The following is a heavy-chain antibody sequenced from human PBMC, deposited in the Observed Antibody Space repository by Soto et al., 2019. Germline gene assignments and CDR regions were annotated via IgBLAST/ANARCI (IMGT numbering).Heavy chain of an antibody. CDR1: GDTFSSYT. D-gene: IGHD3-3*01. V-gene: IGHV1-69*02. CDR2: IIPALGVA. Sequence: QVQLVQSGAEVKKPGSSVKVSCKASGDTFSSYTISWVRQAPGQGLEWMGRIIPALGVADYAQNFQGRVTITAEKATSTAYMELGSLRSGDTAVYYCATEKDNWNSAMDVWGQGTTVTVSS. CDR3: ATEKDNWNSAMDV. J-gene: IGHJ6*02.